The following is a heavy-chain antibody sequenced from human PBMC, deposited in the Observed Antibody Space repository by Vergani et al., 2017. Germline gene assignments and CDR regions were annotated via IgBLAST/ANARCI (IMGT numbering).Heavy chain of an antibody. D-gene: IGHD4-11*01. CDR1: GGSFTSYH. V-gene: IGHV4-34*01. Sequence: QVQLQQWGGGLLKPSETLSLTCVVNGGSFTSYHWTWIRQSPGEGLEWVGDIDHTGRPDYNPSLKSRLTMSVDKSRNQFSLTLNSVTATDTAIYFCARVNTETNGHLDYYYCMDVWGQGTAVTVSS. CDR2: IDHTGRP. J-gene: IGHJ6*02. CDR3: ARVNTETNGHLDYYYCMDV.